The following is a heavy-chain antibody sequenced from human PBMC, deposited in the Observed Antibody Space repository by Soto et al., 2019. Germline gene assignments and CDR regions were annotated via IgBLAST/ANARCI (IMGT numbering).Heavy chain of an antibody. CDR1: GGTFSSYA. Sequence: QVQLVQSGAEVKKPGSSVKVSCKASGGTFSSYAISWVRQAPGQGLEWMGGIIPILGTANYAQKFQGRVTITADESTSTAHMELSSLRSEDTAVYYCARGGRSGTFYYYYGMDVWGQGTTVTVSS. J-gene: IGHJ6*02. CDR2: IIPILGTA. CDR3: ARGGRSGTFYYYYGMDV. D-gene: IGHD3-16*01. V-gene: IGHV1-69*12.